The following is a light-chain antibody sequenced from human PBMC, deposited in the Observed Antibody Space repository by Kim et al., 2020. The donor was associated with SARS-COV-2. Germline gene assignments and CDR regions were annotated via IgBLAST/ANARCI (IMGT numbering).Light chain of an antibody. CDR1: QSISSW. V-gene: IGKV1-5*03. CDR3: QQYKSWYT. J-gene: IGKJ2*01. CDR2: KAS. Sequence: LSASVGDRVTITCRASQSISSWLAWYQQKPGKAPKVLISKASTLESGVSSRFSGSGSGTEFTLTISSRQPDDFATYYCQQYKSWYTFGQGTKLEI.